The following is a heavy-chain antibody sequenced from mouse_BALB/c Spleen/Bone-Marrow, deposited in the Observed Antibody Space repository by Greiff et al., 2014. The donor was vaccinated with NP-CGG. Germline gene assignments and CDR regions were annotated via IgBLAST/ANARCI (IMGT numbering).Heavy chain of an antibody. J-gene: IGHJ4*01. Sequence: EVQLQESGGGLVQPGGSLKLSCATSGFTFSDYYMYWVRQTPEKRLEWVAYITKGGGSTYYPDIVKGRFTISRDNAKNTLYLQMSRLKSEGTAMYYCARQLAYAMDYWGQGTSVTVSS. CDR2: ITKGGGST. V-gene: IGHV5-12*02. CDR1: GFTFSDYY. D-gene: IGHD4-1*01. CDR3: ARQLAYAMDY.